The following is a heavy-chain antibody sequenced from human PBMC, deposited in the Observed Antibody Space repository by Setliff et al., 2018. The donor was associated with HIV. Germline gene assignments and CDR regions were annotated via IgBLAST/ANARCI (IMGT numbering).Heavy chain of an antibody. CDR2: ISAYSGET. V-gene: IGHV1-18*01. J-gene: IGHJ4*02. CDR1: GFALTNYG. Sequence: ASVKVSCKTSGFALTNYGFTWVRQAPGQGLEWMGWISAYSGETFSTLKFRDRVTLTTGTSTNTAHMELRSLTYGDTAVYFCARGWDYGVRKPEDWGQGTLVTVSS. D-gene: IGHD3-10*01. CDR3: ARGWDYGVRKPED.